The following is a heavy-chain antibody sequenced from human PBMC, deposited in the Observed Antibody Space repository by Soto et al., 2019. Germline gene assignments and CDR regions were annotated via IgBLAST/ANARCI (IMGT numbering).Heavy chain of an antibody. J-gene: IGHJ5*02. Sequence: QVQLQESGPGLVKPSQTLSLTCTVSGGSISSGGYYWSWIRQHPGKGLEWIGYIYYSGSTYYNPSLKRRVTISVDTSKNQFSLKLSSVTAADTAVYYCARFFGESTIDNWFDPWGQGTLVTVSS. CDR3: ARFFGESTIDNWFDP. D-gene: IGHD3-10*01. CDR1: GGSISSGGYY. V-gene: IGHV4-31*03. CDR2: IYYSGST.